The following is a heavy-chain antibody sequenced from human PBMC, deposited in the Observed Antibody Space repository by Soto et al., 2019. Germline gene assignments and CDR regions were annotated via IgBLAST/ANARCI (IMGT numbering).Heavy chain of an antibody. D-gene: IGHD4-4*01. CDR2: MNPRSGGS. Sequence: ASVKVSCKASGYTFSGYYIHWVRQAPGQGLEWMGWMNPRSGGSKYAQAFQDRVTMTRDASISTAYMEMTSLRHGDTAVYFCARSDDSTSYPLDLWGPGALVTVSS. J-gene: IGHJ5*02. CDR3: ARSDDSTSYPLDL. V-gene: IGHV1-2*02. CDR1: GYTFSGYY.